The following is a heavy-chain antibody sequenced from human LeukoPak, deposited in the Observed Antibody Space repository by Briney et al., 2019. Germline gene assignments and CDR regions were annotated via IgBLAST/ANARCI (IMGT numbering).Heavy chain of an antibody. V-gene: IGHV5-51*01. D-gene: IGHD1-26*01. CDR1: GSSFTNYW. CDR3: ARHFSQSRGSYNELDS. CDR2: IYPDDSDT. J-gene: IGHJ4*02. Sequence: GEPLKISFEASGSSFTNYWIGWGRQLPGKGLEWMGIIYPDDSDTRYSPSFQGLVTISADKSINTAYLQWSSLRASDTAMYYCARHFSQSRGSYNELDSWGQGTLVTVSS.